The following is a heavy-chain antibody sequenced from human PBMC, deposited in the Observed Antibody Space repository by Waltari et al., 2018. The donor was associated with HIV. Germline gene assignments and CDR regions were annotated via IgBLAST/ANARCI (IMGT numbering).Heavy chain of an antibody. CDR1: GYSLSRGYY. CDR3: ARGTRGVVVPAADLNWFDP. V-gene: IGHV4-38-2*01. CDR2: IYHSGST. Sequence: QVQLQESGPGLVKPSETLSLTCAVSGYSLSRGYYWGWIRQPPGKGLEWIGSIYHSGSTYYNPSLKSRVTISVDTSKNQFSLKLSSVTAADTAVYYCARGTRGVVVPAADLNWFDPWGQGTLVTVSS. J-gene: IGHJ5*02. D-gene: IGHD2-2*01.